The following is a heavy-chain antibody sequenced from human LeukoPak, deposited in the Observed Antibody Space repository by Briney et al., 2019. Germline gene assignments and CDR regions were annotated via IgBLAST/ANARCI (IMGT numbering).Heavy chain of an antibody. V-gene: IGHV5-51*01. CDR1: GFSLTTYW. J-gene: IGHJ3*02. Sequence: KGGESLKVSCKGSGFSLTTYWIGWVRQMPGKGLEWMGIIYPGDSDTRYRPSFQGQVTISADKSISTAYLQWSSLKASDTAMYYCARRYYDILTGYYDAFDIWGQGTMVTVSS. D-gene: IGHD3-9*01. CDR3: ARRYYDILTGYYDAFDI. CDR2: IYPGDSDT.